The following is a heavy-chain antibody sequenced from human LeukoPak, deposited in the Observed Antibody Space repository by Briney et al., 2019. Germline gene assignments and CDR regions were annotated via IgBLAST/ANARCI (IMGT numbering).Heavy chain of an antibody. Sequence: GESLKISCKGSGYIFTTYWIVWVRQMPGKGLEWMGTIYPGDSDTRYSPSFQGQVTISDDKSISTAYLQWSSLKASDTAMYYCARTGYSSGCYGSLDYWGQGTLVTVSS. J-gene: IGHJ4*02. V-gene: IGHV5-51*01. CDR3: ARTGYSSGCYGSLDY. CDR1: GYIFTTYW. CDR2: IYPGDSDT. D-gene: IGHD6-19*01.